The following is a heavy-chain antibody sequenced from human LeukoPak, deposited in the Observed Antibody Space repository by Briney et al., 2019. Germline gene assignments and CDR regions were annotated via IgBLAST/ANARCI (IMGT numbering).Heavy chain of an antibody. CDR1: GGTFSSYA. CDR3: ARGIADTAMVFFDY. J-gene: IGHJ4*02. Sequence: ASVKVSCKASGGTFSSYAISWVRQAPGQGLEWMGRIIPILGIANYAQKFQGRVTITADKSTSTAYMELSSLRSEDTAVYYCARGIADTAMVFFDYWGQGTLVTVSS. CDR2: IIPILGIA. D-gene: IGHD5-18*01. V-gene: IGHV1-69*04.